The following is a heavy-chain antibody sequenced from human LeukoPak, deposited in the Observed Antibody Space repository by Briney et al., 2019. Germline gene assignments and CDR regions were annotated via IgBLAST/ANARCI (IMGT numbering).Heavy chain of an antibody. Sequence: ASVKVSCKASGYTFTNYYMHWVQQAPGHGLEWMGRVHPYYGKTIYAEKLQGRVTITPDTSTHTAYMELRSLKSEDTAVYYCATDKAVRAVTTGSVYWGQGTLVTVYS. V-gene: IGHV1-69-2*01. CDR2: VHPYYGKT. CDR1: GYTFTNYY. D-gene: IGHD4-11*01. CDR3: ATDKAVRAVTTGSVY. J-gene: IGHJ4*02.